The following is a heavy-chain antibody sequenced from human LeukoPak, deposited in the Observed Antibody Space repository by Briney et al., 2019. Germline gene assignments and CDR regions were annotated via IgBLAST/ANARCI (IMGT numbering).Heavy chain of an antibody. CDR2: IHYSGST. Sequence: PSETLSLTCTVSGGSISSYYWSWIRQPPGKGLEWIGYIHYSGSTNYNPSLKSRVTISVDTSKNQFSLKLSSVTAADTAVYYCARDALPWYSSGWCSDYYYGMDVWGQGTTVTVSS. CDR3: ARDALPWYSSGWCSDYYYGMDV. D-gene: IGHD6-19*01. J-gene: IGHJ6*02. CDR1: GGSISSYY. V-gene: IGHV4-59*01.